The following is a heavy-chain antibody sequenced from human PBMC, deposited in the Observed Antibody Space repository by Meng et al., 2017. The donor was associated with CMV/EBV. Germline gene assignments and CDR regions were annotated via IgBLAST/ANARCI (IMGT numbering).Heavy chain of an antibody. D-gene: IGHD6-19*01. CDR2: INHSGST. Sequence: SQTLSLTRAVYGGSFSGYYWSWIRQPPGKGLEWIGEINHSGSTNYNPSLKSRVTISVDTSKNQFSLKLSSVTAADTAVYYCARGEQWLARIFDYWGQGTLVTVSS. CDR1: GGSFSGYY. CDR3: ARGEQWLARIFDY. V-gene: IGHV4-34*01. J-gene: IGHJ4*02.